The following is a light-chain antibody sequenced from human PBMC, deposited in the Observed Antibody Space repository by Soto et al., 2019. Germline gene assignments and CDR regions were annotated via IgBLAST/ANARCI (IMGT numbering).Light chain of an antibody. J-gene: IGKJ5*01. CDR2: GAS. Sequence: EMVLRQSPCTLSLYRGERATLSSSPSQSVSSSYLAWYQQKPGQSPRLLIYGASTRATDIPDRFSGSGSGTDFTLTISRLDPEDFAVYYCQQHGTSPITFGQGTRLEIK. CDR3: QQHGTSPIT. V-gene: IGKV3-20*01. CDR1: QSVSSSY.